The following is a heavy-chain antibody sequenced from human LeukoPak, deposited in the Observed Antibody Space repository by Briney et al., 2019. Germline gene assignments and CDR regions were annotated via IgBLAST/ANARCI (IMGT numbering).Heavy chain of an antibody. J-gene: IGHJ4*02. Sequence: SETLSLTCAVYGGSFSGYYWSWIRQPPGKGLEWIGEINHSGSTNYNPSLKSRVTISVDTSKNQFSLKLSSVTAADTAVYYCARSRYCSSTSCPEGFDYWGQGTLVTVSS. CDR1: GGSFSGYY. CDR3: ARSRYCSSTSCPEGFDY. D-gene: IGHD2-2*01. CDR2: INHSGST. V-gene: IGHV4-34*01.